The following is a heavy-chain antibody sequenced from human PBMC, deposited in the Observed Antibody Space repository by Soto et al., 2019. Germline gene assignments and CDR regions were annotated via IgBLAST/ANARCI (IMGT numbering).Heavy chain of an antibody. CDR1: GGSVSSGSYY. V-gene: IGHV4-61*01. CDR3: ARDPLVGAGDH. D-gene: IGHD1-26*01. Sequence: QVQLQESGPGLVKPSETLSPTCTVSGGSVSSGSYYWSWIRQPPGKGLEWIGYIYYSGSTTYNPSLKSRVTISVDTSKNQFSLKLSSVTAADTAVYYCARDPLVGAGDHWGQGTLVTVSS. CDR2: IYYSGST. J-gene: IGHJ4*02.